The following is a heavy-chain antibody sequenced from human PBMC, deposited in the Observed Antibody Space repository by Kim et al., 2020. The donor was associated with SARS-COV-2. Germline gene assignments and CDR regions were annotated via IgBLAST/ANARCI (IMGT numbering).Heavy chain of an antibody. CDR2: IYSGGST. J-gene: IGHJ6*02. V-gene: IGHV3-53*01. D-gene: IGHD2-15*01. CDR1: GFTVSSNY. Sequence: GGSLRLSCAASGFTVSSNYMSWVRQAPGKGLEWVSAIYSGGSTYYADSVKGRFTISRDNSKNTLYLQMNSLRAEDTAVYYCAASIVVGPSLLGYGMDVWGQGTTVTVSS. CDR3: AASIVVGPSLLGYGMDV.